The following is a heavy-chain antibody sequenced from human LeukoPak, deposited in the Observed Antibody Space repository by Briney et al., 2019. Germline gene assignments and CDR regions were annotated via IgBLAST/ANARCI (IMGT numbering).Heavy chain of an antibody. Sequence: GGSLRLSCAASGFTFSSYSMNWVRQAPGKGLEWVSSISSSSSYICYADSVKGRFTISRDNAKNSLYLQMNSLRAEDTAVYYCARVNYYDSSGYYQFFDYWGQGTLVTVSS. CDR1: GFTFSSYS. CDR3: ARVNYYDSSGYYQFFDY. CDR2: ISSSSSYI. J-gene: IGHJ4*02. V-gene: IGHV3-21*01. D-gene: IGHD3-22*01.